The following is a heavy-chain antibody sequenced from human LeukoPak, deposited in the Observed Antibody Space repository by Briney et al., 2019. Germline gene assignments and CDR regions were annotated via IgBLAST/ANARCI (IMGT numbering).Heavy chain of an antibody. CDR3: ARDIQLST. Sequence: GGSLRLSCAASGFTFRSYWMHWVRQVPGKGLVWVSRVNSDGSDTNYADSVKGRFTISRDNSKDTLFLQMNSLRAEDTAIYYCARDIQLSTWGLGTMVTVSS. V-gene: IGHV3-74*01. CDR1: GFTFRSYW. CDR2: VNSDGSDT. D-gene: IGHD5-24*01. J-gene: IGHJ3*01.